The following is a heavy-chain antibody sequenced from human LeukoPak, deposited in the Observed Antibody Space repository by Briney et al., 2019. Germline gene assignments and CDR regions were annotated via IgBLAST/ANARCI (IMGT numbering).Heavy chain of an antibody. V-gene: IGHV1-2*06. CDR1: GYTFTGYY. CDR2: INPNSGGT. J-gene: IGHJ4*02. D-gene: IGHD3-10*01. CDR3: ARDYHYYGSGSYLPYFDY. Sequence: ASVKVSCKASGYTFTGYYMHWVRQAPGQGLEWMGRINPNSGGTNYAQKFQGRVTTTRDTSISTAYMELSRLRSDDTAVYYCARDYHYYGSGSYLPYFDYWGQGTLVTVSS.